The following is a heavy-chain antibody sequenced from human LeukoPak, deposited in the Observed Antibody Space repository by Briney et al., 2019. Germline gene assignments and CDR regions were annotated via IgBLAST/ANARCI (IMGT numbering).Heavy chain of an antibody. V-gene: IGHV4-61*02. CDR1: GGSISSGSYY. CDR2: IYTSGST. D-gene: IGHD3-10*01. CDR3: AFRGY. Sequence: PSQTLSLTCTVSGGSISSGSYYWSWIRQPAGKGLEWIGRIYTSGSTNYNPSLKSRVTISVDTSKNQFSLKLGSVTAADTAVYYCAFRGYWGQGTLVTVSS. J-gene: IGHJ4*02.